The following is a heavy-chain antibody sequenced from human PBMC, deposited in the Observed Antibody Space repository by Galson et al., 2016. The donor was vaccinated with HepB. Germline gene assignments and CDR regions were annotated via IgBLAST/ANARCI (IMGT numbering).Heavy chain of an antibody. CDR1: GYTFNKYG. J-gene: IGHJ4*02. D-gene: IGHD5-24*01. CDR2: ISVYNGDT. Sequence: SVKVSCKASGYTFNKYGFIWVRQAPGQGLEWMGWISVYNGDTKYAQKVQGSVTLTADTSSNTVYMDLRSLRSDDTAVFYCARVPSDGYNAFDYWGQGTLVTVSA. V-gene: IGHV1-18*01. CDR3: ARVPSDGYNAFDY.